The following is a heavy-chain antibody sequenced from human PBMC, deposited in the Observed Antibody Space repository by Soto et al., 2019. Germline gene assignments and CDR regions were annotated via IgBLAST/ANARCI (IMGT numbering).Heavy chain of an antibody. CDR1: GFSISDYG. CDR2: TSYDGNNT. J-gene: IGHJ6*02. CDR3: AKGAGDRLSLGMDV. Sequence: QVQLVESGGGVVQPGWSLRLSCAASGFSISDYGMEWVRQAPGKGLEWVALTSYDGNNTYYADSVKGRFTISRDNSKDTLFLQMTGLRAEDTAVYYCAKGAGDRLSLGMDVWGQGTTVTVSS. D-gene: IGHD1-26*01. V-gene: IGHV3-30*18.